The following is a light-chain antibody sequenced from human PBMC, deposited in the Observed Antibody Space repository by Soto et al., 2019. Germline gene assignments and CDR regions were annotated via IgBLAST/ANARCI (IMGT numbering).Light chain of an antibody. Sequence: DIQKTHSPSTSYAFVEDRVTITCRASQSISNWLAWYQQKPGKAPKLLIYDASGFESGVPARFSGSGSGTEFTLTISSLQPDDYATYYCQQYNSYPSTFGQGTKV. CDR3: QQYNSYPST. CDR1: QSISNW. CDR2: DAS. V-gene: IGKV1-5*01. J-gene: IGKJ1*01.